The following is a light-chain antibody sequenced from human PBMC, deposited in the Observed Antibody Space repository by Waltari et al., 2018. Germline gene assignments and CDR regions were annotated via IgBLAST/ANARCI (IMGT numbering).Light chain of an antibody. J-gene: IGLJ1*01. Sequence: QSALTQPASVSGSLGQSLTISCTGTSSDVGSYNHVSWYQQYPGKAPQVIILDVTYRPSGVSSRFSGSKSGNTASLTISGLQAEDEATYYCSSFTITYTFVFGTGTKVTVL. CDR2: DVT. CDR1: SSDVGSYNH. V-gene: IGLV2-14*03. CDR3: SSFTITYTFV.